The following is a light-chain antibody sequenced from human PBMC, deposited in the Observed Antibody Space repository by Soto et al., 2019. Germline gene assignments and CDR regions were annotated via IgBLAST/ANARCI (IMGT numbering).Light chain of an antibody. Sequence: EIVLTQSPGTLSLSPGERATLSCRASQSVSSSYLAWYQQKPGQAPRLLIYGASSRATGIPDRFSGSGSGTEFTLTISRLEPEDFEVYYCQQYGSSSMYTFGQGTKLEIK. J-gene: IGKJ2*01. V-gene: IGKV3-20*01. CDR1: QSVSSSY. CDR3: QQYGSSSMYT. CDR2: GAS.